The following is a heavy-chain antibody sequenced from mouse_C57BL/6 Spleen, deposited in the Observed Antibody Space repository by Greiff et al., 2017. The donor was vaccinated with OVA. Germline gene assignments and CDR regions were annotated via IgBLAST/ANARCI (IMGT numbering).Heavy chain of an antibody. CDR3: ARGGNYFYYAMDY. CDR1: GYTFTDYY. Sequence: EVQLQQSGPVLVKPGASVKMSCKASGYTFTDYYMNWVKQSHGKSLEWIGVINPYNGGTSYNQKFKGKATLTVDKSSSTAYMELNSLTSEDSAVYYCARGGNYFYYAMDYWGRGTSVTVSS. D-gene: IGHD2-1*01. J-gene: IGHJ4*01. V-gene: IGHV1-19*01. CDR2: INPYNGGT.